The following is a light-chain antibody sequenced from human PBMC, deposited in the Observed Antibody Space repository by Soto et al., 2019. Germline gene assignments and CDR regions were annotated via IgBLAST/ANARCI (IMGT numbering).Light chain of an antibody. CDR2: AAS. CDR3: QQYNEYSWT. CDR1: QGISSY. V-gene: IGKV1-8*01. Sequence: AIRMTQSPSSLSASTGDRVTITCRASQGISSYLAWYQQKPGKAPKLLIYAASSLQSGVPSRFSGSGSGTDFTLTISSLQPDDVATYYCQQYNEYSWTFGQGTKVDI. J-gene: IGKJ1*01.